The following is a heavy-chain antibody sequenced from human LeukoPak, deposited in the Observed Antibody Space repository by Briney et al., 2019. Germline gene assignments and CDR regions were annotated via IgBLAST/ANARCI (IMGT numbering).Heavy chain of an antibody. J-gene: IGHJ4*02. CDR1: GFSFETSG. CDR3: ARVPGKYGNGPFDN. V-gene: IGHV3-33*01. CDR2: IWYDGGSE. D-gene: IGHD2-8*01. Sequence: PGRSLRLPCVASGFSFETSGMHWVRQAPGKGLEWVADIWYDGGSEYYADWVKGRFTISRDNAKNTLYLEANSLRVKDTAVYYCARVPGKYGNGPFDNWGQGTLVSVSS.